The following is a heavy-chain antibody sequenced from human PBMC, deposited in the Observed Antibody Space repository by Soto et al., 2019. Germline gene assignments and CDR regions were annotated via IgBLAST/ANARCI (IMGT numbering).Heavy chain of an antibody. CDR2: ISGSGGST. D-gene: IGHD6-19*01. V-gene: IGHV3-23*01. CDR1: GFTFSSYA. Sequence: PGGSLRLSCAASGFTFSSYAMSWVRQAPGKGLEWVSAISGSGGSTYYADSVKGRFTISRDNSKNTLYLQMNSLRAEDTAVYYCAHLTAYSSGWFNWGQGTLVTVSS. J-gene: IGHJ4*02. CDR3: AHLTAYSSGWFN.